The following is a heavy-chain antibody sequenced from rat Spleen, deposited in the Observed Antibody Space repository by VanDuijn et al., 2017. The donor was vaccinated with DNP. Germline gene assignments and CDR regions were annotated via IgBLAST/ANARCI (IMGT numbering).Heavy chain of an antibody. CDR1: GFTFSDYY. V-gene: IGHV5-7*01. D-gene: IGHD1-12*01. CDR3: TRHRTIMPYYYAMDA. Sequence: EVLLVESDGGLVQPGRSLKLSCAVSGFTFSDYYMAWVRQAPAKGLEWVATISYNGGTPYYRYSVKGRFTISRDNAQSTLYLKMDSLRSEDTATYYCTRHRTIMPYYYAMDAWGQGASVTVSS. CDR2: ISYNGGTP. J-gene: IGHJ4*01.